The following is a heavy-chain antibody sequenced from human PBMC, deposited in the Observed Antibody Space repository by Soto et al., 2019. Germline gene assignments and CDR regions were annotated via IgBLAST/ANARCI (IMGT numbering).Heavy chain of an antibody. V-gene: IGHV3-33*01. CDR3: ARDMASLDSSGYYLGDYYGMDV. CDR1: GFTFSSYG. CDR2: IWYDGSNK. Sequence: QVQLVESGGGVVQPGRSLRLSCAASGFTFSSYGMHWVRQAPGKGLEWVAVIWYDGSNKYYADSVKGRFTISRDNSKNTLYLQMNSLRAEDTAVYYCARDMASLDSSGYYLGDYYGMDVWGQGTTVTVSS. D-gene: IGHD3-22*01. J-gene: IGHJ6*02.